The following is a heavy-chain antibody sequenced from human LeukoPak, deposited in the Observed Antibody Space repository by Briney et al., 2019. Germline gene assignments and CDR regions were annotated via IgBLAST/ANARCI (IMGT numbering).Heavy chain of an antibody. J-gene: IGHJ4*02. CDR1: GGTFSSYA. CDR2: IIPILGIA. D-gene: IGHD4-17*01. Sequence: GASVKVSCKASGGTFSSYAISWVRQAPGQGLEWMGRIIPILGIANYAQKFQGRVTITADKSTSTAYMELSSLRSEDTAVYYCARLTVTTGRVPYYVDYWGQGTLVTVSS. CDR3: ARLTVTTGRVPYYVDY. V-gene: IGHV1-69*04.